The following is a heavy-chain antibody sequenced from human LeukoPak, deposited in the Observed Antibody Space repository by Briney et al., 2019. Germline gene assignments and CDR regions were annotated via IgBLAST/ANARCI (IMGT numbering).Heavy chain of an antibody. J-gene: IGHJ6*03. V-gene: IGHV3-30*02. D-gene: IGHD2-8*02. CDR1: GFTFRNYG. CDR3: AKDPGASVSGFHMDV. Sequence: GGSLRLSCAASGFTFRNYGMHWVRQATGKGLEWVSFIWSDGNNRFYADSVKGRFTISRDNPKNMLYLQMDSLRPDDTALYYCAKDPGASVSGFHMDVWGKGTTVIVSS. CDR2: IWSDGNNR.